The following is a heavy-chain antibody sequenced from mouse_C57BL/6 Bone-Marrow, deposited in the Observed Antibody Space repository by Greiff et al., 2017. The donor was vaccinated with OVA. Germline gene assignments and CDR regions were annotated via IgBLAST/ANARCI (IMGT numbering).Heavy chain of an antibody. J-gene: IGHJ3*01. V-gene: IGHV2-2*01. CDR1: GFSLTSYG. D-gene: IGHD2-2*01. CDR2: IWRGGST. CDR3: ARKGDGYGFAY. Sequence: VQLQQSGPGLVQPSQSLSITCTVSGFSLTSYGVHWVRQSPGKGLEWLGVIWRGGSTDYNAAFISRLSISKDNSKSQVFFKMNSLQADDTAIYYCARKGDGYGFAYWGQGTLVTVSA.